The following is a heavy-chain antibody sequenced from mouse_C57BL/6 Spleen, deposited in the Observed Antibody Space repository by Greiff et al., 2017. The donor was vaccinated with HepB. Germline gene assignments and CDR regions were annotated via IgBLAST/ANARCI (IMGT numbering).Heavy chain of an antibody. J-gene: IGHJ2*01. CDR2: IDPEDGET. CDR3: AREVITTGVYYFDY. Sequence: DVKLVESGAELVKPGASVKLSCTASGFNIKDYYMHWVKQRTEQGLEWIGRIDPEDGETKYAPKFQGKATITADTSSNTAYLQLSSLTSEDTAVYYCAREVITTGVYYFDYWGQGTTLTVSS. V-gene: IGHV14-2*01. D-gene: IGHD2-4*01. CDR1: GFNIKDYY.